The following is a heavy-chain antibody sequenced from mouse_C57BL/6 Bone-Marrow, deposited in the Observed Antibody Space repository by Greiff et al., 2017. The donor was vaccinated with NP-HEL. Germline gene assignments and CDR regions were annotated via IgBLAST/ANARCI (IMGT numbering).Heavy chain of an antibody. CDR1: GFNINDDY. Sequence: VQLKESGAELVRPGASVKLSCTASGFNINDDYMHWVKQRPEQGLEWIGWIDPENGDTEYASQFQGKATITADTSSNTAYLQLSSLTSEDTAVYYCTTNWDWGFAYWGQGTLVTGSA. CDR3: TTNWDWGFAY. V-gene: IGHV14-4*01. J-gene: IGHJ3*01. D-gene: IGHD4-1*01. CDR2: IDPENGDT.